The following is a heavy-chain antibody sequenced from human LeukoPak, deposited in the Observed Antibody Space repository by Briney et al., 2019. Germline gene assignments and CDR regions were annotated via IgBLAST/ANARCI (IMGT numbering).Heavy chain of an antibody. Sequence: ASVKVSCKASGYTFTGYYMHWVRQAPGQGLEWMGWINPNSGGTNYAQKIQGRVTMTRDTSISTAYMELSRLRSDDTAVYYCARDKGVGAYFDYWGQGTLVTVSS. J-gene: IGHJ4*02. CDR3: ARDKGVGAYFDY. V-gene: IGHV1-2*02. CDR2: INPNSGGT. CDR1: GYTFTGYY. D-gene: IGHD1-26*01.